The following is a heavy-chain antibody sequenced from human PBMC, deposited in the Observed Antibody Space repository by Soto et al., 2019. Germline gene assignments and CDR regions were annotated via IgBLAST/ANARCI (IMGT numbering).Heavy chain of an antibody. CDR3: ARHVYYSSSDQFVFDY. J-gene: IGHJ4*02. V-gene: IGHV4-39*01. Sequence: SETLSLTCTVSGDSITDPTSHWGWIRQAPGKGLEWIGTMFYTGTTHYSPSLRSRVTLSVDTSKNQFFLQMRSVTAADTAVYFCARHVYYSSSDQFVFDYWGQGTLVTVS. CDR1: GDSITDPTSH. CDR2: MFYTGTT. D-gene: IGHD4-4*01.